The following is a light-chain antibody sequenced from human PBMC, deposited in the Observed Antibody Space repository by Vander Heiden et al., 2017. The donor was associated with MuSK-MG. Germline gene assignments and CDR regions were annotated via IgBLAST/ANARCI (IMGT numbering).Light chain of an antibody. CDR1: QSVSNN. CDR3: QQYDNGPLT. V-gene: IGKV3-15*01. CDR2: GAS. Sequence: EIVMTQSPPTLSVSPGERATLSCRASQSVSNNLAWYQQKPGQAPRLLVYGASTRTTGIPARFSGSGSGTEFTLTISSLQSEDSAVYYCQQYDNGPLTFGGGTKVGIK. J-gene: IGKJ4*01.